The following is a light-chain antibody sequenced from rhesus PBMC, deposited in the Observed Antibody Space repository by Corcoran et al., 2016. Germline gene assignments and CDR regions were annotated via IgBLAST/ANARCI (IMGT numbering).Light chain of an antibody. Sequence: EIVLTQSPATLSLSPGERATLSCRASQSVSRRFAWYQQKPGQAPRLLIFDVSTRATGIPVRFRGSGSGKDVTLTISSLEPEDVGVYYCQQYSNWPWTFGQGTEVEIK. V-gene: IGKV3-35*01. CDR2: DVS. J-gene: IGKJ1*01. CDR1: QSVSRR. CDR3: QQYSNWPWT.